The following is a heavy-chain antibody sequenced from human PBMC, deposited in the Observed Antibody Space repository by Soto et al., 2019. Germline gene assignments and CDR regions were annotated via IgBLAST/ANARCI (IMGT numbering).Heavy chain of an antibody. V-gene: IGHV5-51*01. J-gene: IGHJ6*02. CDR2: IYPGDSDT. CDR1: GYTFTNYW. CDR3: AASIFYYGMDV. Sequence: VESLKISCNGSGYTFTNYWIGWVRQMPGKGLEWMGIIYPGDSDTKYNPSFQGQVTISADKSVTTTYLRWTSLKASDTAIYYCAASIFYYGMDVWGQGTTVTVSS.